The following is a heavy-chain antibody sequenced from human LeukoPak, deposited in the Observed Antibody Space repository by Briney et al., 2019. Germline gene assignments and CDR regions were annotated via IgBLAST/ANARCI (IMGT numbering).Heavy chain of an antibody. CDR1: GYTFTSYD. CDR3: ARGFDYGDPLGY. J-gene: IGHJ4*02. D-gene: IGHD4-17*01. V-gene: IGHV1-8*01. Sequence: ASVKVSCKASGYTFTSYDINWVRQATGQGLEWMGWMNPNSGNTGYAQKFRGRVTMTRNTSISTAYMELSSLRSEDTAVYYCARGFDYGDPLGYWGQGTLVTVSS. CDR2: MNPNSGNT.